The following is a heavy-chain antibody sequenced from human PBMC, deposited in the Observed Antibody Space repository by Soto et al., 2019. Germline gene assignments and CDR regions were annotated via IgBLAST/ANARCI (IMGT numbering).Heavy chain of an antibody. Sequence: QVQLVQSGAEVKKPGASVKVSCKASGYTFTSNAMHWVRQAPGQRLEWMGWINAGNGNTKYSQKFQGRVTITRDTSASTAYMELSSLRSEDTAVYYCARAVSSSWYYFDYWGQGTLVTVSS. CDR2: INAGNGNT. D-gene: IGHD6-13*01. J-gene: IGHJ4*02. CDR1: GYTFTSNA. CDR3: ARAVSSSWYYFDY. V-gene: IGHV1-3*01.